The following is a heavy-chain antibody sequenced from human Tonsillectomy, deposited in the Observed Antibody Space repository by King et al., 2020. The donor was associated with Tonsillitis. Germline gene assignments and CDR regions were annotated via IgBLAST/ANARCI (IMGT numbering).Heavy chain of an antibody. Sequence: QLQESGPGLVKPSETLSLTCTVSGGSISSYYWSWIRQPPGKGLEWIGYIYYSGSTNYNHALKSRVTMSVDTSKSQFSLKLSSVTAADTAVYYCAREISRADAFDIWGQGTMVTVSS. J-gene: IGHJ3*02. V-gene: IGHV4-59*01. CDR2: IYYSGST. CDR1: GGSISSYY. CDR3: AREISRADAFDI.